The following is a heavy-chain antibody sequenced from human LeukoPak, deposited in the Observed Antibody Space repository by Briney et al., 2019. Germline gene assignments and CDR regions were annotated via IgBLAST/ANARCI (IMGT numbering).Heavy chain of an antibody. CDR3: AKDPRRYSRTGGYFEY. Sequence: GGSLRLSCAASGFTFSNYVMHWVREAPGRGLEWVALISYDGSNKYYADSVKGRFTISRDNSKNTLYLQVNSLRAEDTAVYYCAKDPRRYSRTGGYFEYWGQGTLVTVSS. CDR2: ISYDGSNK. D-gene: IGHD6-13*01. CDR1: GFTFSNYV. J-gene: IGHJ4*02. V-gene: IGHV3-30*18.